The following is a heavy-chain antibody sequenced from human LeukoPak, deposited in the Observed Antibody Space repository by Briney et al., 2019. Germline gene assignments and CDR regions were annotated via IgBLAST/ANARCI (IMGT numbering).Heavy chain of an antibody. CDR1: GYTLTELS. V-gene: IGHV1-24*01. J-gene: IGHJ6*02. D-gene: IGHD6-13*01. CDR3: ARRGKYSSSWYFTTDYYYGMDV. CDR2: FDPEDGET. Sequence: GASVKVSCKVSGYTLTELSMHWVRQAPGKGLEWMGGFDPEDGETIYAQKFQGRVTMTRNTSISTAYMELSSLRSEDTAVYYCARRGKYSSSWYFTTDYYYGMDVWGQGTTVTVSS.